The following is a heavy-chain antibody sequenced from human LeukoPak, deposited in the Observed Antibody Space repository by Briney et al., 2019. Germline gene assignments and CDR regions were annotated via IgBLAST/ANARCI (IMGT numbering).Heavy chain of an antibody. Sequence: ASVKVSCKVSGYTLTELSMHWVRQAPGKGLEWMGGFDPEDGETIYAQKFQGRVTMTEDTSTDTAYMELSGLRSEDTAVYYCATVFGYDFWSGYYSRGKLGLGIWGQGTMVTVSS. CDR2: FDPEDGET. CDR1: GYTLTELS. J-gene: IGHJ3*02. D-gene: IGHD3-3*01. CDR3: ATVFGYDFWSGYYSRGKLGLGI. V-gene: IGHV1-24*01.